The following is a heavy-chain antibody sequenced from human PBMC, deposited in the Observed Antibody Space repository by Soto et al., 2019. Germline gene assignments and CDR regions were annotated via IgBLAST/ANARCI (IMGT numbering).Heavy chain of an antibody. V-gene: IGHV1-18*01. CDR3: ARVSLAYCGGDCYSYDY. CDR1: GYTFTSYG. J-gene: IGHJ4*02. CDR2: ISAYNGNT. D-gene: IGHD2-21*01. Sequence: PSVKVSCKASGYTFTSYGISWVRQAPGQGLEWMGWISAYNGNTNYAQKLQGRVTMTTDTSTSTAYMELSSLRSEDTAVYYCARVSLAYCGGDCYSYDYWGQGTLVTVSS.